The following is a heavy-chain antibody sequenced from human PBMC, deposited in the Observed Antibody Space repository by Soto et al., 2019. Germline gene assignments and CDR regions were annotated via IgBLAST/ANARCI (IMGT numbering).Heavy chain of an antibody. Sequence: SDTLSLTCTVSNGSISISNYYWAWIRQPPGKGLEWIGSIYYSGTTYYKPSLKSRLTISVDTSKNQFSLRLTSVPAADTAVYYCARRDFYGGNFDLWGRGTLVTVSS. CDR2: IYYSGTT. J-gene: IGHJ2*01. V-gene: IGHV4-39*01. CDR1: NGSISISNYY. D-gene: IGHD3-16*01. CDR3: ARRDFYGGNFDL.